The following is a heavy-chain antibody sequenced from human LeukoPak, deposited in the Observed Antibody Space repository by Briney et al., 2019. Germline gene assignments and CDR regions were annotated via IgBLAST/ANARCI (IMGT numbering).Heavy chain of an antibody. Sequence: PSETLSLTCTVSNGALSSYYWSWIRQSPGGGLEWIGYFHYSGNTNSNPSLKSRVTMSVDTSKNHFSLRLSSVTGADTAVYYRPSDGGGPVRGLITLFTYWGQGIQVTVSS. CDR3: PSDGGGPVRGLITLFTY. CDR1: NGALSSYY. D-gene: IGHD3-10*01. CDR2: FHYSGNT. V-gene: IGHV4-59*12. J-gene: IGHJ4*02.